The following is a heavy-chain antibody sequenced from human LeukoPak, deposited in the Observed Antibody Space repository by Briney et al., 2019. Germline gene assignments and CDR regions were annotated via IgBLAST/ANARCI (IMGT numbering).Heavy chain of an antibody. CDR2: INAGNGNT. V-gene: IGHV1-3*01. D-gene: IGHD1-1*01. CDR1: GYTFTSYA. Sequence: ASVKVSCKASGYTFTSYATHWVRQAPGQRLEWMGWINAGNGNTKYSQKFQGRVTITRDTSASTAYMELSSLRSEDTAVYYCARTRLERLYYYYGMDVWGKGTTVTVSS. J-gene: IGHJ6*04. CDR3: ARTRLERLYYYYGMDV.